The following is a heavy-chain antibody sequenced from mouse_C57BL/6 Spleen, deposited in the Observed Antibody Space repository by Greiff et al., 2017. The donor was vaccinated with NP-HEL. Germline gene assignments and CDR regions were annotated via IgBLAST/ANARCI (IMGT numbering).Heavy chain of an antibody. CDR2: INPNNGGT. V-gene: IGHV1-26*01. D-gene: IGHD2-2*01. CDR3: ARVDYGYDDGDY. Sequence: VQLQQSGPELVKPGASVKISCKASGYTFTDYYMNWVKQSHGKSLEWIGDINPNNGGTSYNQKFKGKATLTVDKSSSTAYMELRSLTSEDSAVYYCARVDYGYDDGDYWGQGTTLTVSS. CDR1: GYTFTDYY. J-gene: IGHJ2*01.